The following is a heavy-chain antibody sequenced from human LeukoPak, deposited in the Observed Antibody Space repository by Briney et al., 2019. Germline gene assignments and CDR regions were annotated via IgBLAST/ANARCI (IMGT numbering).Heavy chain of an antibody. CDR3: ARDGRGWSVY. Sequence: TGGSLRLSCAASGFTFSGYWMSWLRQAPGKGLEWVANIKQDGTEKYYVDSVKGRFIISGDNAKNSLYLQMNSLRAEDTAVYYCARDGRGWSVYWGQGTLVTVSS. D-gene: IGHD6-19*01. V-gene: IGHV3-7*01. J-gene: IGHJ4*02. CDR2: IKQDGTEK. CDR1: GFTFSGYW.